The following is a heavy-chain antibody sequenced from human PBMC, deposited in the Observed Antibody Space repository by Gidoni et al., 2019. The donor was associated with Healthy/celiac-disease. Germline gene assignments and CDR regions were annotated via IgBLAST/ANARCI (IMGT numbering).Heavy chain of an antibody. D-gene: IGHD2-2*01. CDR1: GFTFSSYA. CDR3: ARGGLNLPAALVVFDY. V-gene: IGHV3-30*01. J-gene: IGHJ4*02. Sequence: QVQLVASGGGVVQPGRSLRLSCAASGFTFSSYAMHWVRQAPGKGLEWVAVISYDGSNKYYADSVKGRFTISRDNSKNTLYLQMNSLRAEDTAVYYCARGGLNLPAALVVFDYWGQGTLVTVSS. CDR2: ISYDGSNK.